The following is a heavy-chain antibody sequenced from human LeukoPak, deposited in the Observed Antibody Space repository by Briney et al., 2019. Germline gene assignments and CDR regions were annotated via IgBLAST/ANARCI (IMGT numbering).Heavy chain of an antibody. J-gene: IGHJ4*02. CDR1: GGSISSSSYY. D-gene: IGHD6-6*01. CDR3: ARHFLQYSSSSTLDY. V-gene: IGHV4-39*01. CDR2: IYYSGST. Sequence: PSETLSLTCTVSGGSISSSSYYWGWIRQPPGKGLEWIGSIYYSGSTYYNPSLKSRVTISVDTSKNQFSLKLSSVTAADTAVYYCARHFLQYSSSSTLDYWGQGTLVTVSS.